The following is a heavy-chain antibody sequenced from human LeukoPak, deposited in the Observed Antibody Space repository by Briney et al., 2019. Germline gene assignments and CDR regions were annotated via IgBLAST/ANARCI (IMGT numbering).Heavy chain of an antibody. CDR1: GYTFTSYG. CDR2: ISAYNGNT. D-gene: IGHD3-9*01. Sequence: GASVKVSCKASGYTFTSYGISWVRQAPGQGLEWMGWISAYNGNTNYAQTLQGRVTMTTDTSTSTAYMELRSLRSDDTAVYYCARDANIRYVDWLLPLDYWGQGTLVTVSS. V-gene: IGHV1-18*01. CDR3: ARDANIRYVDWLLPLDY. J-gene: IGHJ4*02.